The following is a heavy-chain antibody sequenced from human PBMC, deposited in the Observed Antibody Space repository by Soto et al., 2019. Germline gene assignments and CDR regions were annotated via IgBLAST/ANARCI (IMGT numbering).Heavy chain of an antibody. Sequence: QVQLVQSGSELKKPGASVKVSCKASGYTFTSYAMNWVRQAPGQGLEWMGWINTNTGNPTYAQGFTGRFVFSLDTSVSTAYLQICSLKAEDTAVYYCARGDAGYDFWSGYPPMGLQLGGVDYWGQGTLVTVSS. CDR2: INTNTGNP. J-gene: IGHJ4*02. CDR3: ARGDAGYDFWSGYPPMGLQLGGVDY. CDR1: GYTFTSYA. D-gene: IGHD3-3*01. V-gene: IGHV7-4-1*01.